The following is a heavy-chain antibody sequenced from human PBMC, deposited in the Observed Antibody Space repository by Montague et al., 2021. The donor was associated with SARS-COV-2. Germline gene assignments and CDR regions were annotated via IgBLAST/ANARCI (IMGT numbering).Heavy chain of an antibody. V-gene: IGHV4-4*02. CDR2: ISYGGIA. CDR3: AGKVLTVPADY. Sequence: SETLSLTCAVSGVSITSTNWWSLVRQPPGKGLEWIGEISYGGIATXNPSLKSRATISMDRSRNLFSLKLSSVTAADTAIYYCAGKVLTVPADYWGQGTLVTV. D-gene: IGHD4-11*01. J-gene: IGHJ4*02. CDR1: GVSITSTNW.